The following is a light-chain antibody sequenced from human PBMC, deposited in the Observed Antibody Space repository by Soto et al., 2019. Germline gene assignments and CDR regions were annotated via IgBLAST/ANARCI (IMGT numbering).Light chain of an antibody. CDR3: SSYTSSTTLV. Sequence: QSALTQPASVSGSPGQSITISCTGTSSDVGGYNYVSWYQQHPGKAPKLMINDVSTRPPGVSNRFSGSKSGNTASLTISGLQAEDEADYYCSSYTSSTTLVFGGGTKLPVL. J-gene: IGLJ2*01. V-gene: IGLV2-14*03. CDR2: DVS. CDR1: SSDVGGYNY.